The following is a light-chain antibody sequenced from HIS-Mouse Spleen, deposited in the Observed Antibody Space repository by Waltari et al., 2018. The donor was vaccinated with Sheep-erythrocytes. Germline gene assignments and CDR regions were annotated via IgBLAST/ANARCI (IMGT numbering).Light chain of an antibody. CDR2: YDD. Sequence: QSVLTQPPSVSEAPRQRVTISCSGSSSNIGNNAVNWYQQLPGKAPKLLIYYDDLLPSGVSDRFSGSKSGTSASLAISGLQSEDEADYYCCSYAGSSTFHVVFGGGTKLTVL. CDR3: CSYAGSSTFHVV. CDR1: SSNIGNNA. V-gene: IGLV1-36*01. J-gene: IGLJ2*01.